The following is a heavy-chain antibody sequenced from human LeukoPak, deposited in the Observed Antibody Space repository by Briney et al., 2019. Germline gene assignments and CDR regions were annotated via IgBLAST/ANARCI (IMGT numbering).Heavy chain of an antibody. J-gene: IGHJ4*02. D-gene: IGHD6-13*01. CDR3: AKDLIKTPPGQQPTFDY. CDR2: IYSCGST. Sequence: GGSLRLSCAASGFTVSSNYMSWVRQAPGKGLEWVSVIYSCGSTYYADSVKGRFTISRDNSKNTLYLQMNSLRAEDTAVYYCAKDLIKTPPGQQPTFDYWGQGTLVTVSS. CDR1: GFTVSSNY. V-gene: IGHV3-66*01.